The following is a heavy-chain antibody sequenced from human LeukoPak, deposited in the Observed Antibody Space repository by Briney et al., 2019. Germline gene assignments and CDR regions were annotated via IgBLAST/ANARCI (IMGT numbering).Heavy chain of an antibody. V-gene: IGHV3-33*06. CDR3: AKEGSPYSSSWYGYWYFDL. J-gene: IGHJ2*01. CDR1: GFTFSRYG. CDR2: MWYDGSNR. Sequence: GRSLRLSCAASGFTFSRYGMHWVRQAPGKGLEWVAVMWYDGSNRNYADSVKGRFTISRDNSKNTLYLQMNSLRAEDTAVYYCAKEGSPYSSSWYGYWYFDLWGRGTLVTVSS. D-gene: IGHD6-13*01.